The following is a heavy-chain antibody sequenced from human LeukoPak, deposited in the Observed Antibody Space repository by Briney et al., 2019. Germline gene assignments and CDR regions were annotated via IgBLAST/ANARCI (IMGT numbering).Heavy chain of an antibody. CDR3: SRDGGASDESVFDF. D-gene: IGHD3-16*01. CDR2: IRRKRQSYST. J-gene: IGHJ3*01. CDR1: GFTFSDYI. Sequence: GGSLRLSCEASGFTFSDYILDWVRQAPGKGLEWVGRIRRKRQSYSTEYAASVKGRFTISRDGSKNSLFLDMNSLKTEDTAMYHCSRDGGASDESVFDFWGRGTMVTVSS. V-gene: IGHV3-72*01.